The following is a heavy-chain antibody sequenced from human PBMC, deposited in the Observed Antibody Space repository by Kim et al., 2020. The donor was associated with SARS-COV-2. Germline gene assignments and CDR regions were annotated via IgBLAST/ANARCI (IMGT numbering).Heavy chain of an antibody. J-gene: IGHJ3*02. CDR3: ARLFRNAFDI. CDR2: ST. V-gene: IGHV4-61*07. Sequence: STNYNPSLRSRLTISIDTSKNQVSLKLSSVTAADTAVYYCARLFRNAFDIWGQGTMVTVSS.